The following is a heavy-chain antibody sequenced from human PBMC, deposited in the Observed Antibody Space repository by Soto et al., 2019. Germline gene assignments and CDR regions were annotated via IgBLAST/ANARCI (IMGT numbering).Heavy chain of an antibody. D-gene: IGHD3-22*01. V-gene: IGHV1-69*13. CDR3: ARDRSPYYYDSSGYYYPFDY. Sequence: SVKVSCKASGGTFSSYAISWVRQAPGQGLEWMGGIIPIFGTANYAQKFQGRVTITADESTSTAYMELSSLRSEDTAVYYCARDRSPYYYDSSGYYYPFDYWGQGTLVTVSS. CDR2: IIPIFGTA. J-gene: IGHJ4*02. CDR1: GGTFSSYA.